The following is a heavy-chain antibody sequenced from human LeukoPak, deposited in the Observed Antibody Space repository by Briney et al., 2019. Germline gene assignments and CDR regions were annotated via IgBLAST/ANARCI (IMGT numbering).Heavy chain of an antibody. V-gene: IGHV3-30*18. CDR2: ISYDGSNK. CDR1: GFTFSSYG. CDR3: AKMLKQWLVRGVEDY. Sequence: QSGGSLRLSCAASGFTFSSYGMHWVRQAPGKGLEWVAVISYDGSNKYYADSGKGRFTISRDNSKNTLYLQMNSLRAEDTAVYYCAKMLKQWLVRGVEDYWGQGTLVTVSS. J-gene: IGHJ4*02. D-gene: IGHD6-19*01.